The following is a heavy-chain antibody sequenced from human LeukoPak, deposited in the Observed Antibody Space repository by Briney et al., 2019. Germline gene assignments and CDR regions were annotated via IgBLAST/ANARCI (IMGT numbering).Heavy chain of an antibody. CDR1: GATFGSHS. D-gene: IGHD5-12*01. CDR2: IFPMFGTD. V-gene: IGHV1-69*13. Sequence: SVTVSCKASGATFGSHSISWVRQAPGQGLEWMGGIFPMFGTDVYAQRFQGRVTVTADESTTTAYTELITLTSEDTVMYYCARDLLSVDSDDALDIWGQGTMVTVSS. CDR3: ARDLLSVDSDDALDI. J-gene: IGHJ3*02.